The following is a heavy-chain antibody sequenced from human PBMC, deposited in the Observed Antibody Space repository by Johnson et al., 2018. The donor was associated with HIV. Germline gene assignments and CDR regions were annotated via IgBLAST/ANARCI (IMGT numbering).Heavy chain of an antibody. J-gene: IGHJ3*02. V-gene: IGHV3-30*04. D-gene: IGHD3-22*01. Sequence: QVQLVESGGGVVQPGRSLRLSCAASGFTFSSYAMHWVRQAPGKGLEWVAVISYDGSNKYYADSVKGRFTISRDNSRNSVSLQMIILRPKDTAMYYCANGNYYYDSSGYPTDAFDIWGQGTMVTVSS. CDR1: GFTFSSYA. CDR2: ISYDGSNK. CDR3: ANGNYYYDSSGYPTDAFDI.